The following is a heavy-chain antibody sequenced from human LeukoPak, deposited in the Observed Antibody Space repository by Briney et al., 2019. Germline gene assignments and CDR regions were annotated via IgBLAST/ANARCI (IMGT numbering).Heavy chain of an antibody. CDR1: GFTFSSYA. D-gene: IGHD3-10*01. J-gene: IGHJ4*02. CDR2: ISYDGSNK. CDR3: ARDSRYYGSGSYYNPLDY. Sequence: GRSLRLSCAASGFTFSSYAMHWVRQAPGKGLEWVAVISYDGSNKYYADSVKGRFTISRDNSKNTLYLQMNSLRAEDTAVYYCARDSRYYGSGSYYNPLDYWGQGTLVTVSS. V-gene: IGHV3-30-3*01.